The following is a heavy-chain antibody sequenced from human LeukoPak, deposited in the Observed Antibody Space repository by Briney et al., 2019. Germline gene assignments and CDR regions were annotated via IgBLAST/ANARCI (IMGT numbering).Heavy chain of an antibody. CDR3: ARHVYYDSSGYPGKYYFDY. Sequence: SETLSLTCTVSGGSIRSSYYYWGWIRQPPGKGLEWIGSIYDSGSTYYNPSLKSRVTISVDTSKNQFFLKLNSVTAADTAVYYCARHVYYDSSGYPGKYYFDYWGQGTLVTVSS. CDR2: IYDSGST. D-gene: IGHD3-22*01. J-gene: IGHJ4*02. CDR1: GGSIRSSYYY. V-gene: IGHV4-39*01.